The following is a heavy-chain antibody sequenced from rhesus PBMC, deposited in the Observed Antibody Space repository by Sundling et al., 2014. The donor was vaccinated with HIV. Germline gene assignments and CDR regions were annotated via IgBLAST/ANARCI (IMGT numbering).Heavy chain of an antibody. Sequence: QVQLQESGPVVVKPSEPLSLTCAVSGDSISSSNWWSWIRQSPRKGLEWIGGIYGSGGSTEHNPSLKSRVTIAKDTSENQFSLNLSSVTAADTAVYYCARLGPQHCSGIYCYMFRGGLDSWGPGVVVTVSS. V-gene: IGHV4-93*01. CDR1: GDSISSSNW. CDR3: ARLGPQHCSGIYCYMFRGGLDS. CDR2: IYGSGGST. J-gene: IGHJ6*01. D-gene: IGHD2-27*01.